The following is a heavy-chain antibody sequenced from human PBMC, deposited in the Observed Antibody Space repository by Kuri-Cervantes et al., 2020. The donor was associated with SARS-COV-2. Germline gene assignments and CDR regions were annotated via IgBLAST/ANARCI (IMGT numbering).Heavy chain of an antibody. CDR1: GFTLSSSA. V-gene: IGHV3-30-3*01. CDR2: ISYDGSNK. CDR3: ASPIYCSSTSCYLGRSHDAFDI. D-gene: IGHD2-2*01. J-gene: IGHJ3*02. Sequence: GGSLRLSCAASGFTLSSSAMSWVRQAPGKGLEWVAVISYDGSNKYYADSVKGRFTISRDNSKNTLYLQMNSLRAEDTAVYYCASPIYCSSTSCYLGRSHDAFDIWGQGTMVTVSS.